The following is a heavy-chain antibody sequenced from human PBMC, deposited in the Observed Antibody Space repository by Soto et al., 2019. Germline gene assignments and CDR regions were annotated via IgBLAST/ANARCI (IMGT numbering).Heavy chain of an antibody. J-gene: IGHJ6*04. D-gene: IGHD3-10*01. CDR1: GGSFSGYY. CDR3: ARGRTTMVRPKNDDFVDV. V-gene: IGHV4-34*01. Sequence: QVQLQQWGAGLLKPSETLSLTCAVYGGSFSGYYWSWIRQPPGMGLEWIGEINHSGSTNYNPSLKGRLTIAVDTSKNQSSLKLRDVAAADTAVYCCARGRTTMVRPKNDDFVDVRGKGTTVTVSS. CDR2: INHSGST.